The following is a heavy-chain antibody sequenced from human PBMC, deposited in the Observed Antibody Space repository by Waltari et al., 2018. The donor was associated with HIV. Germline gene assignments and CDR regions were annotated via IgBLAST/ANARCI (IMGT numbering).Heavy chain of an antibody. D-gene: IGHD5-18*01. CDR2: INHSAST. V-gene: IGHV4-34*01. CDR1: GGSFSGYY. Sequence: QVQLQQWGAGLLKPSETLSLTCAVYGGSFSGYYWSWIRQPPGKGLEWIGEINHSASTKDSPSRKSRVTRSVDTSKNQVSLKLSYVTAADTAVYYCARAQREMATAYFDYWGQGTLVTVSS. CDR3: ARAQREMATAYFDY. J-gene: IGHJ4*02.